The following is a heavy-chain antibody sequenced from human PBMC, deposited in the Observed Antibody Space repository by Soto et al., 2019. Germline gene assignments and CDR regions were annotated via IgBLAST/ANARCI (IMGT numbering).Heavy chain of an antibody. J-gene: IGHJ5*02. CDR2: ISYAGSNK. CDR1: GFTFSSYG. CDR3: AKDNCISTSCYRLYNWFDP. Sequence: LRLSCAASGFTFSSYGMHWVRQAPGKGLEWVAVISYAGSNKYYADSVKGRFTISRDNSKNTLYLQMNSLRAEDTAVYYCAKDNCISTSCYRLYNWFDPWGQGTLVTVSS. D-gene: IGHD2-2*01. V-gene: IGHV3-30*18.